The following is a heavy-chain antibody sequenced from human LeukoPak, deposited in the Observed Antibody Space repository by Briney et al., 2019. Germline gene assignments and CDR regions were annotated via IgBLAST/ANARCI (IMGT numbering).Heavy chain of an antibody. CDR2: IYYSGST. CDR1: GGSVSSGSYY. D-gene: IGHD4-17*01. V-gene: IGHV4-61*01. CDR3: ARAAERDYGDPDAFDI. J-gene: IGHJ3*02. Sequence: SETLSLTCTVSGGSVSSGSYYWSWIRQPPGKGLEWIGYIYYSGSTNYNPSLKSRVTISVDTSKNQFSLKLSSVTAADTAVYYCARAAERDYGDPDAFDIWGRGTMVTVSS.